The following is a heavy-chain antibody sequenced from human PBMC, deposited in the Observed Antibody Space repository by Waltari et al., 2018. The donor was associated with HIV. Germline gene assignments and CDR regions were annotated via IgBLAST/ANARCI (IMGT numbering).Heavy chain of an antibody. Sequence: QLHLQESGPGLVKPSETLSLTCTVSGGSISSSSYYWGWIRQPPEKGLEWIGSIYYSGRPYYAPALKTRVIISVEPSKSQFSVKLSSVTAADTAVYYCARMGQTDDILTGHHYWGQGTLVTVSS. CDR3: ARMGQTDDILTGHHY. V-gene: IGHV4-39*01. D-gene: IGHD3-9*01. J-gene: IGHJ4*02. CDR1: GGSISSSSYY. CDR2: IYYSGRP.